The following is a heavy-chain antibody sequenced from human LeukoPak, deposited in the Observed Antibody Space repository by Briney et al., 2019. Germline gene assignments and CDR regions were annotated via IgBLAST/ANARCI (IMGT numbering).Heavy chain of an antibody. Sequence: GVALRLSCAGSGFTFHHYAMHWVRQAPGKGLAWVSLISADGATPFYADSVKGRFIISRDNSKNVLYLQMNSLRTEDTALYYCGKDIHDRDYADCWGQGTLVTVSS. V-gene: IGHV3-43*02. CDR1: GFTFHHYA. J-gene: IGHJ1*01. CDR3: GKDIHDRDYADC. D-gene: IGHD2-21*01. CDR2: ISADGATP.